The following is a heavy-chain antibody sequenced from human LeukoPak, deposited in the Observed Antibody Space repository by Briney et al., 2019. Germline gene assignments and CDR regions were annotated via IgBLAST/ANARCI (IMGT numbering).Heavy chain of an antibody. CDR2: VYHTRKT. Sequence: PSETLSLTCTVSGGSVSGSYWSWIRLPPGKGLEWIGYVYHTRKTNYNPSLRSRAAISLYTSKNDVTLNLRSVTAADTSIYYCARHPFAAPFDFWGRGTLVTVSS. CDR1: GGSVSGSY. D-gene: IGHD6-13*01. CDR3: ARHPFAAPFDF. V-gene: IGHV4-59*08. J-gene: IGHJ4*02.